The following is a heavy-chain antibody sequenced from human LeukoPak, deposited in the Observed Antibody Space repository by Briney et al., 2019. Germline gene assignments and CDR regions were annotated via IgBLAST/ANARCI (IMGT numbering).Heavy chain of an antibody. CDR1: GFTFNNYG. J-gene: IGHJ4*02. Sequence: GGSLRLSCAASGFTFNNYGMHWVRQAPGKGLEWMAFVYYHGNTKYYAASVKGRFTISRDNSRNSLYIQMNSLRTEDTAVYYCVRDQGQVDGYFESWGQGTLVTVSS. D-gene: IGHD2-2*01. CDR2: VYYHGNTK. V-gene: IGHV3-30*19. CDR3: VRDQGQVDGYFES.